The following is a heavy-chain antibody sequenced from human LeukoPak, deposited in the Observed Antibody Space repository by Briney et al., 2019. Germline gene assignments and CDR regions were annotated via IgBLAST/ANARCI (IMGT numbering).Heavy chain of an antibody. CDR3: ARGLTGYHYFDY. CDR1: GFTFSSYG. V-gene: IGHV3-30*02. CDR2: IRYDGSNK. Sequence: GGSLRLSCAASGFTFSSYGMHWVRQAPGKGLEWVAFIRYDGSNKYYADSVKGRFTISRDNCKNTVYLQMNSLRAEDTAVYYCARGLTGYHYFDYWGQGTLVTVSS. J-gene: IGHJ4*02. D-gene: IGHD3-9*01.